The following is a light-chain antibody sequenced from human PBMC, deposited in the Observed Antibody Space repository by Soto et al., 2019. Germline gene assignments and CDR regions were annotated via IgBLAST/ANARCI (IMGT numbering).Light chain of an antibody. CDR3: QQSYSTPRT. CDR2: GAS. J-gene: IGKJ1*01. Sequence: EIVLTQSPGTLSLSPGERATLSCRASLSVSSSYLAWYQQKPGQAPRLLIYGASTRATGIPHRFSGSGSGTDFSLTISRLEPEDFATYYCQQSYSTPRTFGQGTKVDIK. CDR1: LSVSSSY. V-gene: IGKV3-20*01.